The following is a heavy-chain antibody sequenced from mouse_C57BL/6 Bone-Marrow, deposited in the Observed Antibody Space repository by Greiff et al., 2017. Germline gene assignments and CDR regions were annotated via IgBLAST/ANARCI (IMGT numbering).Heavy chain of an antibody. J-gene: IGHJ1*03. Sequence: VQLQQSGAELVKPGASVKLSCTASGFNIKDYYMHWVKQRTEQGLEWIGRIDPEDGDTKYAPQFQGKATITADTSSNTAYLQLSSLTAEDNAVYYCATPNDGSSCGYWYFDVWGTGTTVTVAS. CDR2: IDPEDGDT. D-gene: IGHD1-1*01. CDR3: ATPNDGSSCGYWYFDV. V-gene: IGHV14-2*01. CDR1: GFNIKDYY.